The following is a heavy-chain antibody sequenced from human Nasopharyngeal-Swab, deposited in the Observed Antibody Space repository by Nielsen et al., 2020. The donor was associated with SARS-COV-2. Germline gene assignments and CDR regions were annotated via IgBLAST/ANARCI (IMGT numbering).Heavy chain of an antibody. V-gene: IGHV3-21*04. D-gene: IGHD2/OR15-2a*01. J-gene: IGHJ6*02. Sequence: VRQMPGKGLEWVSSISSSSSYIYYADSVKGRFTISRDNSKNTLYLQMNSLRAEDTAVYYCAKAALNRDYYYGMDVWGQGTTVTVSS. CDR3: AKAALNRDYYYGMDV. CDR2: ISSSSSYI.